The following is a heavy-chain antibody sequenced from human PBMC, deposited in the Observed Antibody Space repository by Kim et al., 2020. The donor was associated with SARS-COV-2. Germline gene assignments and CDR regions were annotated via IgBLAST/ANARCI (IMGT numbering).Heavy chain of an antibody. CDR1: GFTFSDYA. D-gene: IGHD3-10*01. J-gene: IGHJ4*02. Sequence: GGSLRLSCAASGFTFSDYAMTWVRQAPGKGLEWVSVIDGSGDATYFPESVKGRFTISRDNSKYTLYLQMNSLRAEDTAIYFCARGSWSGKLLSPLDYWGQGTQVTVSS. CDR3: ARGSWSGKLLSPLDY. V-gene: IGHV3-23*01. CDR2: IDGSGDAT.